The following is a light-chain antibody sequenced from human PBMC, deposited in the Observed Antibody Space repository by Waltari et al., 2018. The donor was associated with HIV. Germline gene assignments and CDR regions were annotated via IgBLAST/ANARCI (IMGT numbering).Light chain of an antibody. Sequence: QSALTQPASVSGSPGQSITISCTGTSSDVGGYNYVSWYQQHPGKAPKLMIYEVSKRPLGGFNPFFGPKAGNTASPNNSGAQAEDEADYYCSSYTSSSTVVFGGGTKLTVL. V-gene: IGLV2-14*01. CDR1: SSDVGGYNY. J-gene: IGLJ2*01. CDR3: SSYTSSSTVV. CDR2: EVS.